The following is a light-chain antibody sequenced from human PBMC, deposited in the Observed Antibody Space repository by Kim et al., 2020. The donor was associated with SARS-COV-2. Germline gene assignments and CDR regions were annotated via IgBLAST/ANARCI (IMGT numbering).Light chain of an antibody. Sequence: GDRVPHSCRATEDIDNSLAWYQHKPGTVSEVLLYASSTLQSGVPSRFSDSGSGTEFTLTIDSLQTEDVATYYCKKYNSAPWTFGPGTKVDIK. V-gene: IGKV1-27*01. CDR3: KKYNSAPWT. CDR1: EDIDNS. CDR2: ASS. J-gene: IGKJ1*01.